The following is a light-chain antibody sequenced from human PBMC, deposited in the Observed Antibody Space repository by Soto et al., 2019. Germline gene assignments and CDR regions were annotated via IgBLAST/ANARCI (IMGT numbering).Light chain of an antibody. V-gene: IGKV3-20*01. CDR1: QSVFNNH. CDR3: QQYGSSPTT. CDR2: GAS. J-gene: IGKJ1*01. Sequence: EIALTQSPGTLSLSPGERATLSCRASQSVFNNHIGWYQQKPGQTPRRLIFGASFSAAGIPDRFSGSGSGTAFTLTISRLEPEDFAVYYRQQYGSSPTTFGQGTKVDIK.